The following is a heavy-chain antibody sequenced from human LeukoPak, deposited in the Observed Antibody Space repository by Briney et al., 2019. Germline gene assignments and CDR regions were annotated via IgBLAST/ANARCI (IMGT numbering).Heavy chain of an antibody. D-gene: IGHD4-17*01. CDR2: IRNDGNKK. CDR3: ARDATTELGTVYMDV. V-gene: IGHV3-30*02. J-gene: IGHJ6*03. Sequence: GGSLRLSCVASGFTFSTSGMHWVRQSPGKGLDWVAFIRNDGNKKNYAESVKGRFTIYRDNSKNTLYLQMNSLRVEDTAVYCARDATTELGTVYMDVWGKGTTVTISS. CDR1: GFTFSTSG.